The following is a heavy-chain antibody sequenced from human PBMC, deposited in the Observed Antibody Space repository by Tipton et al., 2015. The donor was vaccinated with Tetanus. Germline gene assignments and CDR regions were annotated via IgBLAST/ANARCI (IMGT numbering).Heavy chain of an antibody. D-gene: IGHD1-26*01. Sequence: GLVKPSQTLSLTCTVSGGSISSGGYYWSWIRQHPGKGLEWIGDIYYSGSTYYNPSLKSRVTISVDTSKNQFSLKLNSVTDADTAVYYCARDQARGARGWNYFDYWGQGTLVTVSS. CDR1: GGSISSGGYY. V-gene: IGHV4-31*03. CDR2: IYYSGST. CDR3: ARDQARGARGWNYFDY. J-gene: IGHJ4*02.